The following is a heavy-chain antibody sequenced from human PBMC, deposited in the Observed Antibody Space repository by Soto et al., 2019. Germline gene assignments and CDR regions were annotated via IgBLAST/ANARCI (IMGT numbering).Heavy chain of an antibody. CDR2: IYPGNSDT. D-gene: IGHD3-22*01. CDR3: ARHDSSGYYYYYYGMDV. V-gene: IGHV5-51*01. Sequence: PGESLKISCQGSGYTFANYWIGWVRQMPGKGLEWMGIIYPGNSDTRYSPSFQGQVTISADKSISTAYLQWSSLKASDTAMYYCARHDSSGYYYYYYGMDVWGQGTTVTVSS. CDR1: GYTFANYW. J-gene: IGHJ6*02.